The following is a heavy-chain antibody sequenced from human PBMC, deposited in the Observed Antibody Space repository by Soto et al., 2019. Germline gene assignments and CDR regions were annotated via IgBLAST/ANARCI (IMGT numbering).Heavy chain of an antibody. V-gene: IGHV3-23*01. CDR1: GFTFSSYA. D-gene: IGHD3-3*01. Sequence: EVQLLESGGGLVQPGGSLRLSCAASGFTFSSYAMSWVRQAPGKGLEWVSAISGSGGSTYYADSVKGRFTISRDNSKNTLYLQMNSLRAEDTAVYYCATNYDFWSGYTHWGQGTLVTVSS. J-gene: IGHJ4*02. CDR3: ATNYDFWSGYTH. CDR2: ISGSGGST.